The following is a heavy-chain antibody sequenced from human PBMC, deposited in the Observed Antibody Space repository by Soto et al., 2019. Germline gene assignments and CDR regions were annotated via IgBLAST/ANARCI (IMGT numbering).Heavy chain of an antibody. V-gene: IGHV3-23*01. J-gene: IGHJ5*02. CDR3: AKDYQSITIAVFDP. CDR2: ISGSGGST. D-gene: IGHD3-10*01. Sequence: GGPRRLSCAASGFTFSSYAMSWFRKAPGKGLEWVSAISGSGGSTYYADSVKGRFAISRDNSKNTLYLQMNSLRAEDTAVYYCAKDYQSITIAVFDPWGQGTLVTVSS. CDR1: GFTFSSYA.